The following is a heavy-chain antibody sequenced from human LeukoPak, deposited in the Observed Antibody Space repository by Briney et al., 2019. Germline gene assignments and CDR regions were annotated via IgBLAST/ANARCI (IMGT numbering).Heavy chain of an antibody. D-gene: IGHD4-17*01. Sequence: PSETLSLTCTVSGGSISSGGYYWSWIRQHPGKGLEWVGYIYYSGSTYYNPSLKSRVTISVDTSKNQFSLKLSSVTAADTAVYYCARDYGDYVEAFDIWGQGTMVTVSS. CDR2: IYYSGST. CDR1: GGSISSGGYY. V-gene: IGHV4-31*03. CDR3: ARDYGDYVEAFDI. J-gene: IGHJ3*02.